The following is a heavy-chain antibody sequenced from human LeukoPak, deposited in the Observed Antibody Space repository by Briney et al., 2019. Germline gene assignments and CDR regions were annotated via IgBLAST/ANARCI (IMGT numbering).Heavy chain of an antibody. J-gene: IGHJ4*02. CDR2: MNPNSGNT. V-gene: IGHV1-8*03. D-gene: IGHD3-10*01. Sequence: ASVKVSCKASGYTFTSYDINWVRQATGQGLEWMGWMNPNSGNTGYAQELQGRVTITRNTSINTAYMELSSLRSEDTAVYYCARFNGRGVSNDYWGQGTLVTVSA. CDR3: ARFNGRGVSNDY. CDR1: GYTFTSYD.